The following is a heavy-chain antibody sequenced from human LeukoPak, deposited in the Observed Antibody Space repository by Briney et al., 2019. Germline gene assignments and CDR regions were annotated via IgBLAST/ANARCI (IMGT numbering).Heavy chain of an antibody. D-gene: IGHD6-19*01. CDR2: ISGSGGST. CDR3: AKDQSMGIPVAGGYFFDS. V-gene: IGHV3-23*01. Sequence: GGSLTLSCAASGFTFSIYPMIWVRQAPGKGLEGVSGISGSGGSTYYADSVKVRFTSASDNSKNTLDLQMNSLRAEDTAVYYCAKDQSMGIPVAGGYFFDSWGQGTLVTGSS. J-gene: IGHJ4*02. CDR1: GFTFSIYP.